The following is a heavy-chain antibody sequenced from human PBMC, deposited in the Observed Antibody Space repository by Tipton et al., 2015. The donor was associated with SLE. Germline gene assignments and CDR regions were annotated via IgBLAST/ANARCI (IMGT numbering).Heavy chain of an antibody. Sequence: SLRLSCAASGFTVSSNYMSWVRQAPGKGLEWVSVIYSGGSTYYADSVKGRFTISRDNSNNTLYLEMNSLRAEDTAVYYCARERVGFDCWGQGTLVTVSS. V-gene: IGHV3-66*01. CDR2: IYSGGST. CDR3: ARERVGFDC. J-gene: IGHJ4*02. CDR1: GFTVSSNY.